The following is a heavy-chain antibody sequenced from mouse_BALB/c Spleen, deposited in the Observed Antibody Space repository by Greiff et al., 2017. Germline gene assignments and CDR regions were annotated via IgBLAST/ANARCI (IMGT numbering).Heavy chain of an antibody. CDR2: ISSGGST. V-gene: IGHV5-6-5*01. CDR1: GFTFSSYA. CDR3: AREGDYDESFAY. Sequence: EVKVVESGGGLVKPGGSLKLSCAASGFTFSSYAMSWVRQTPEKRLEWVASISSGGSTYYPDSVKGRFTISRDNARNILYLQMSSLRSEDTAMYYCAREGDYDESFAYWGQGTLVTVSA. D-gene: IGHD2-4*01. J-gene: IGHJ3*01.